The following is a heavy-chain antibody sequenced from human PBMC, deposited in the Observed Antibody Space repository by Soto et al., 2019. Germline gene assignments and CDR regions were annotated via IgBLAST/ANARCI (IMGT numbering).Heavy chain of an antibody. CDR2: IYPGDSDT. V-gene: IGHV5-51*01. J-gene: IGHJ3*02. D-gene: IGHD3-22*01. CDR3: ARHKGYYYESTGYFEVNAFDK. Sequence: PGASQKITSKGSRYCFTSYWIGGVLQMPRKGLEWMGIIYPGDSDTRYSPSFQGQVTISADKSISTAYLQWSSLKASDNAMYYCARHKGYYYESTGYFEVNAFDKWSEGTMVTV. CDR1: RYCFTSYW.